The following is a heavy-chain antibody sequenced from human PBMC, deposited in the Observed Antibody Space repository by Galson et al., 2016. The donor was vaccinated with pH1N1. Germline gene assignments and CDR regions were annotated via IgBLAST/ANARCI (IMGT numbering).Heavy chain of an antibody. Sequence: SLRLSCAASGFSFSNYAMHWVRQAPGKGLEWVGNISYNGNDKYYADSVKGRFTISRDSSITTVHLQMIGVTVEDTAVYFCARDESGYGDSFPDVFDIWGQGTMVTVSS. V-gene: IGHV3-30*04. J-gene: IGHJ3*02. CDR1: GFSFSNYA. CDR3: ARDESGYGDSFPDVFDI. CDR2: ISYNGNDK. D-gene: IGHD4-17*01.